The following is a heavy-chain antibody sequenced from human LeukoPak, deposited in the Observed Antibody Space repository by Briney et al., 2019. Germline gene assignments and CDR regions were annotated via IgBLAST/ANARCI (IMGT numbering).Heavy chain of an antibody. Sequence: ASVKVSCKASGYTFTGYYMHWVRQAPGQGLEWMGWINPNSGGTNYAQKFQGRVTMTRDTSISTAYMELSRLRSDDTAVYYCARAGDTSSSWYNWFDPWGQGTLVTVSS. CDR3: ARAGDTSSSWYNWFDP. J-gene: IGHJ5*02. V-gene: IGHV1-2*02. CDR2: INPNSGGT. D-gene: IGHD6-13*01. CDR1: GYTFTGYY.